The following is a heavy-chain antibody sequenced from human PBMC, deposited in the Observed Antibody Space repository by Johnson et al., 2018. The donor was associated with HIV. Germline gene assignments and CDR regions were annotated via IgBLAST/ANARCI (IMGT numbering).Heavy chain of an antibody. CDR1: GFTFEDYG. J-gene: IGHJ3*02. CDR3: AKDKSGRYYDSSGYSLDDAFDI. Sequence: QVQLVESGGGAVRPGGSLRLSCVVSGFTFEDYGMSWVRQAPGKGLEWVAVISYDGSNKYYADSVKGRFTISRDNTKNSLYLQMNSLRAEDTALYYCAKDKSGRYYDSSGYSLDDAFDIWGQGTMVTVSS. V-gene: IGHV3-30*18. CDR2: ISYDGSNK. D-gene: IGHD3-22*01.